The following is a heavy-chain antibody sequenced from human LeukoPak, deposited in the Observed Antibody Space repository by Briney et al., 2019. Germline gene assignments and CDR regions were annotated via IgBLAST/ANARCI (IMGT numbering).Heavy chain of an antibody. V-gene: IGHV3-30-3*01. CDR1: GFTFSSYA. CDR2: ISYDGSNK. CDR3: ARDKRRYYYGSGSYPKEYNWFDP. D-gene: IGHD3-10*01. J-gene: IGHJ5*02. Sequence: PGGSLRLSCAASGFTFSSYAMHWVRQAPGKGLEWVAVISYDGSNKYYADSVKGRFTISRDNSKNTLYLQMNSLRAEDTAVYYCARDKRRYYYGSGSYPKEYNWFDPWGQGTLVTVSS.